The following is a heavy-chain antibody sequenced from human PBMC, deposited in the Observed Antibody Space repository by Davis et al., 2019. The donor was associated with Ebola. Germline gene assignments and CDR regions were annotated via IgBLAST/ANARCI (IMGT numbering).Heavy chain of an antibody. CDR2: IKQDGSEK. J-gene: IGHJ6*02. Sequence: GGSLRLSCAASGFTFSSYWISWVRQAPGKGLEWVANIKQDGSEKYYVDSVRGRFTISRDNAENSLFLQMSSLRAEDTAVYYCASGDGRGRSYDMDVWGQGTTVTVSS. V-gene: IGHV3-7*03. D-gene: IGHD3/OR15-3a*01. CDR1: GFTFSSYW. CDR3: ASGDGRGRSYDMDV.